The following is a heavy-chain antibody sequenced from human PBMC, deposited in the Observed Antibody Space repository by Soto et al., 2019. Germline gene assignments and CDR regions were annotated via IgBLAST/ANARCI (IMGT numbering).Heavy chain of an antibody. V-gene: IGHV4-30-2*01. Sequence: KPSETLSLTCAVSGGSISSGGYSWSWIRQPPGKGLEWIGYIYHSGSTYYNPSLKSRVTISVDRSKNQFSLKLSSVTAADTAVYYCARGGSYLEWFDPWGQGTLVTVSS. CDR3: ARGGSYLEWFDP. D-gene: IGHD1-26*01. CDR1: GGSISSGGYS. CDR2: IYHSGST. J-gene: IGHJ5*02.